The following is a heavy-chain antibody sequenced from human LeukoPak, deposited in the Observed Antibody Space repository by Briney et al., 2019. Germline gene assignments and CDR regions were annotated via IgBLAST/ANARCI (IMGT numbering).Heavy chain of an antibody. CDR1: GFTFSSYS. CDR2: ISSSSSYI. J-gene: IGHJ3*02. V-gene: IGHV3-21*01. Sequence: GGSLRLSCAASGFTFSSYSMNWVRQAPGKGLEWVSSISSSSSYIYYAGSVKGRFTISRDNAKNSLYLQMNSLRAEDTAVYYCAKSRVGWLVRGAFDIWGQGTMVTVSS. D-gene: IGHD6-19*01. CDR3: AKSRVGWLVRGAFDI.